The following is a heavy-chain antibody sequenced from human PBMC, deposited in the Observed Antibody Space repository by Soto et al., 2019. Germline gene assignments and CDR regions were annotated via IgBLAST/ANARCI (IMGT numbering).Heavy chain of an antibody. J-gene: IGHJ3*02. CDR2: FRGRGDGT. CDR3: AKGPDPEAFDI. CDR1: GFALASYA. Sequence: GGSLRLSCAASGFALASYAMTWVRQAPGKGLEWVSTFRGRGDGTYYADSVKGRFTVSRDNSNNQLYLQMNGLRAEDTAVYYCAKGPDPEAFDIWGQGTMVTVSS. V-gene: IGHV3-23*01.